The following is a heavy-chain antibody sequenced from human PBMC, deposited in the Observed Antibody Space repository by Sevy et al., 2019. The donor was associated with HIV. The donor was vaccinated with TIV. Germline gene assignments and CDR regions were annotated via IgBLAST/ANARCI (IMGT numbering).Heavy chain of an antibody. Sequence: ASVKVSCKASGYTFTSYGISWVRQAPGQGLEWMGWISAYNGNTNYAQKLQGRVTMTTDTSTSTAYMELRSLRSDDTVVYYCARDKYQLPSNWFDPWGQGTLVTVSS. J-gene: IGHJ5*02. V-gene: IGHV1-18*01. CDR2: ISAYNGNT. CDR3: ARDKYQLPSNWFDP. CDR1: GYTFTSYG. D-gene: IGHD2-2*01.